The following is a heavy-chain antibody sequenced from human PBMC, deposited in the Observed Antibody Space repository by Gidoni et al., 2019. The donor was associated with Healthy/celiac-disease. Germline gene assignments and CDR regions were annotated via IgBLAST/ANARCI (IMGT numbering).Heavy chain of an antibody. CDR2: ISSSSSYR. Sequence: EVQLVESGGGLVTPGGSLRLPCAASGVPFSRHSMNCVRHALGKGLEWVSSISSSSSYRSYADEVKGRFTISRDNDKNSLYLQMNSLRAEDTAVYYCARDNTDDCWSGSAYYFDYWGQGTLVTVSS. CDR3: ARDNTDDCWSGSAYYFDY. V-gene: IGHV3-21*01. J-gene: IGHJ4*02. CDR1: GVPFSRHS. D-gene: IGHD3-3*01.